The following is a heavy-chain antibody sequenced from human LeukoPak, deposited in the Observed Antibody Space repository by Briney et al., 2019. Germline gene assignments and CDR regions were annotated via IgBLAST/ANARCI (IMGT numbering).Heavy chain of an antibody. V-gene: IGHV4-59*01. J-gene: IGHJ3*02. D-gene: IGHD3-10*01. CDR2: IYYGGST. Sequence: SETLSLTCTVSGGSISSYYWSWIRQPPGKGLEWIGYIYYGGSTNYNPSLKSRVTISVDTSKNQFSLKLSSVTAADTAVYYCARGMVRGVLYAFDIWGQGTMVTVSS. CDR3: ARGMVRGVLYAFDI. CDR1: GGSISSYY.